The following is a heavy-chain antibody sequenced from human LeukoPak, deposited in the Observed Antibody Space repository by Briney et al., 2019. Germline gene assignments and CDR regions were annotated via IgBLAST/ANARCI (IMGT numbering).Heavy chain of an antibody. CDR2: MNPNSGNT. CDR3: ARGSGGDFWSGYYSIYYYYYMDV. J-gene: IGHJ6*03. CDR1: GYTFTSYD. V-gene: IGHV1-8*03. Sequence: ASVKVSCKASGYTFTSYDINWVRQATGQGLEWMGWMNPNSGNTGYAQKFQGRVTITRNTSISTAYMELSSLRSEDTAVYYCARGSGGDFWSGYYSIYYYYYMDVWGKGTTVTVSS. D-gene: IGHD3-3*01.